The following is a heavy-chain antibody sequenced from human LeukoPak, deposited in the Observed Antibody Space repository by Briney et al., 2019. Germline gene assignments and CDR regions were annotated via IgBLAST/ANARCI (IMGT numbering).Heavy chain of an antibody. J-gene: IGHJ5*02. CDR2: IYYSGST. Sequence: PSETLSLTCTVSGGSISSYYWSWIRQPPGKGLEWIGYIYYSGSTNYNPSLKSRVTISVDTSKNQFSLKLSSVTAADTAVYYCARGSGSFQYNWFDPWGQGTLVTVSS. CDR1: GGSISSYY. CDR3: ARGSGSFQYNWFDP. D-gene: IGHD3-10*01. V-gene: IGHV4-59*01.